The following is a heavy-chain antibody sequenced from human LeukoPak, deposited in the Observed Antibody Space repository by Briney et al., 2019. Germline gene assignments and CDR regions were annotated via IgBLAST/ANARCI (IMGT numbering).Heavy chain of an antibody. CDR1: GFTVSSNY. CDR2: IYSGGST. Sequence: GGSLRLSCAASGFTVSSNYMSWVRQAPGKGLEWVSVIYSGGSTYYADSVKGRFTISRDNSKNTLYLQMNSLRAEDTAVYYCAHGHYYYYYMDVWGKGTTVTIPS. J-gene: IGHJ6*03. CDR3: AHGHYYYYYMDV. V-gene: IGHV3-53*01.